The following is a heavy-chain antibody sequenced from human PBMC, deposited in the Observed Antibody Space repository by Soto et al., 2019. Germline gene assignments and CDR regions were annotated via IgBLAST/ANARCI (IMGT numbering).Heavy chain of an antibody. CDR3: AREGRIGWLGIDH. CDR1: GYTFTRHG. J-gene: IGHJ4*02. V-gene: IGHV1-18*01. D-gene: IGHD6-19*01. Sequence: QVQLVQSGPEVKKPGASVKVSCTASGYTFTRHGFSWVRKAPGQGLEWMGWISTYDVNTHYAQNFQGRVTMTADTSASTVYMELKSLRPDYTAIYFWAREGRIGWLGIDHWGQGTLVTVSS. CDR2: ISTYDVNT.